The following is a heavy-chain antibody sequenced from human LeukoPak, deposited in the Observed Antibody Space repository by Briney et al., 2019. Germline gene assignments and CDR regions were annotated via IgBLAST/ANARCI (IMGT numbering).Heavy chain of an antibody. CDR2: ISAYNGNT. CDR3: ARDRLPLNYYGSGSPSDY. Sequence: ASVKVSCKASGYTFTSYGISWVRQAPGQGLEWMGWISAYNGNTNYAQKLQGRVTMTTDTSTSTAYMELRSLRSDDTAVYYCARDRLPLNYYGSGSPSDYWGQGTLVTVSS. V-gene: IGHV1-18*01. J-gene: IGHJ4*02. D-gene: IGHD3-10*01. CDR1: GYTFTSYG.